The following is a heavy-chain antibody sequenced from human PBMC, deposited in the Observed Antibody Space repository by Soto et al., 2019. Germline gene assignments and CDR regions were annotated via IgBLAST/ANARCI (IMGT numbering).Heavy chain of an antibody. D-gene: IGHD4-17*01. CDR2: IIPIFGTA. J-gene: IGHJ4*02. CDR3: ASRGSGMTTVTTGFDY. CDR1: GGTFSSYA. V-gene: IGHV1-69*13. Sequence: SVKVSCKASGGTFSSYATSWVRQAPGQGLEWMGGIIPIFGTANYAQKFQGRVTITADESTSTAYMELSSLRSEDTAVYYCASRGSGMTTVTTGFDYWGQGTLVTVSS.